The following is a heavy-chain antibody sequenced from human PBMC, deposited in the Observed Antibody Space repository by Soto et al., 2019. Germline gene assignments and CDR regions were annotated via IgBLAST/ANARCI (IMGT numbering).Heavy chain of an antibody. CDR1: GFTFSSYA. CDR2: ISGSGGST. V-gene: IGHV3-23*01. Sequence: EVQLLESGGGLVQPGGSLRLSCAASGFTFSSYAMSWVRQAPGKGLEWVSAISGSGGSTYYADSVKGRFTISRDNSKNKTYLQKNSLRADDKAVVYCATHLLTFFYYYYMDVWGKGTTVTVSS. J-gene: IGHJ6*03. CDR3: ATHLLTFFYYYYMDV.